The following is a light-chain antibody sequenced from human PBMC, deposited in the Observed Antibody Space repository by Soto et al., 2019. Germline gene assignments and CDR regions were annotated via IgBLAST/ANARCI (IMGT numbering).Light chain of an antibody. CDR1: SSHIGSNT. J-gene: IGLJ1*01. CDR2: SNN. Sequence: QSVLTQPPSASGTPGQRVIISCSGSSSHIGSNTVNWYQQLPGTAPKLLIYSNNQRPSGVPDRLSGSKSGTSACLAISGLQSEDEADYYCAAWDDSLDGRYVFGTGTKLTVL. V-gene: IGLV1-44*01. CDR3: AAWDDSLDGRYV.